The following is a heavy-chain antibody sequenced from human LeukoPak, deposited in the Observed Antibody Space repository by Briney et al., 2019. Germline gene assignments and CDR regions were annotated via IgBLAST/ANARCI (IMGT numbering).Heavy chain of an antibody. CDR1: GYTFTSYD. Sequence: ASVKVSCKASGYTFTSYDIIWVRQATGQGLGWMGWMNPNSGDTGYVQKFQGRVTMTRSTSISTTYMELSSLTSEDTAVYYCARGQYYGSGLYYFDYWGQGTLVTVSS. V-gene: IGHV1-8*01. CDR2: MNPNSGDT. D-gene: IGHD3-10*01. J-gene: IGHJ4*02. CDR3: ARGQYYGSGLYYFDY.